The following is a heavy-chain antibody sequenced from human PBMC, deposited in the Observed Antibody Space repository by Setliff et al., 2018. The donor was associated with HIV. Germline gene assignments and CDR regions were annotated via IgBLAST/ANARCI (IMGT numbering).Heavy chain of an antibody. Sequence: GGSLRLSCAASGFAFSSYAMTWVRQAPGKGLEWVSAISGSGGSTYYADSVKGRFTISRDNAENSLSLQMNSLRGEDTAVYYCALLWPFDYWGQGALVTVSS. CDR1: GFAFSSYA. CDR3: ALLWPFDY. D-gene: IGHD3-10*01. CDR2: ISGSGGST. J-gene: IGHJ4*02. V-gene: IGHV3-23*01.